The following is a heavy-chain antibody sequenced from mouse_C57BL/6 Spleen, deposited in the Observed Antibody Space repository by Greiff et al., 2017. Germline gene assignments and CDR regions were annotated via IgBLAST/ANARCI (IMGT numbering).Heavy chain of an antibody. CDR1: GYTFTDYN. J-gene: IGHJ3*01. V-gene: IGHV1-18*01. CDR2: INPNNGGT. D-gene: IGHD2-5*01. Sequence: EVQLQQSGPELVKPGASVKIPCKASGYTFTDYNMDWVKQSHGKSLEWIGDINPNNGGTIYNQKFKGKATLTVDKSSSTAYMELRSLTSEDTAVYYCARRSNSWIAYWGQGTLVTVSA. CDR3: ARRSNSWIAY.